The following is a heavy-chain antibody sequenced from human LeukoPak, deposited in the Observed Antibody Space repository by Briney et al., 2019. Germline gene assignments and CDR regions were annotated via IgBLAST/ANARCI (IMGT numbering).Heavy chain of an antibody. CDR3: ARAPGWVYYFDY. J-gene: IGHJ4*02. V-gene: IGHV3-66*02. CDR2: IYSGGST. Sequence: GGSPRLSCAASGFTVSSNYMSWVRQAPGKGLEWVSVIYSGGSTYYADSVKGRFTISRDNSKDTLYLQMNSLRAEDTAVYYCARAPGWVYYFDYWGQGTLVTVSS. CDR1: GFTVSSNY. D-gene: IGHD1-26*01.